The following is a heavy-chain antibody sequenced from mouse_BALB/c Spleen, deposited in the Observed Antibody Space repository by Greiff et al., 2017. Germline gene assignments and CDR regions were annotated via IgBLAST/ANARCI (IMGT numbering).Heavy chain of an antibody. CDR3: ARKDYYGSSFLYFDY. CDR1: GYAFSSYW. Sequence: QVQLQQSGAELVRPGSSVKISCKASGYAFSSYWMNWVKQRPGQGLEWIGVINPGSGGTNYNEKFKGKATLTADKSSSTAYMQLSSLTSDDSAVYFCARKDYYGSSFLYFDYWGQGTTLTVSS. J-gene: IGHJ2*01. V-gene: IGHV1-54*01. CDR2: INPGSGGT. D-gene: IGHD1-1*01.